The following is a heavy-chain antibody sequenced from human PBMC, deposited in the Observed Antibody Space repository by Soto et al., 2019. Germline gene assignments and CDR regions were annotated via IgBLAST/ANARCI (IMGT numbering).Heavy chain of an antibody. V-gene: IGHV3-9*01. J-gene: IGHJ4*02. CDR3: VKDALTTVVYYFDY. Sequence: ALRLSCEVSGFRFDDYGMHWVRQAPGKGLEWIAGISRDSRSISYGASMKGRFTISRDNAKNSLYLQLNSLRADDTAFYYCVKDALTTVVYYFDYWGQGALVTVSS. D-gene: IGHD4-17*01. CDR1: GFRFDDYG. CDR2: ISRDSRSI.